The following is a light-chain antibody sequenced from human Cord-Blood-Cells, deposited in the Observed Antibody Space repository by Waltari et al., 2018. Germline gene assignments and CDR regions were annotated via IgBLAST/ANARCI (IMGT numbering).Light chain of an antibody. J-gene: IGLJ3*02. CDR1: SSTIGSNN. CDR2: RNN. Sequence: SVLTQPPSASGTPGKRVTISCSGSSSTIGSNNVFCYQQLPGTAPKRLIYRNNQRPSGVPDRFSGSKSGTSASLAISGLRSEDEADYYCAAWDDSLSGRVFGGGTKLTVL. CDR3: AAWDDSLSGRV. V-gene: IGLV1-47*01.